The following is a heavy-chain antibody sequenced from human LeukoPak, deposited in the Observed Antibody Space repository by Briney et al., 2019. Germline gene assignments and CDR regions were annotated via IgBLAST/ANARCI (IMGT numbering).Heavy chain of an antibody. D-gene: IGHD3-22*01. V-gene: IGHV3-66*01. CDR1: EFSVGSNY. J-gene: IGHJ4*02. CDR3: ARGDYYDTTGGY. CDR2: IYSGGST. Sequence: GGSLRLSCAASEFSVGSNYMTWVRQAPGKGLEWVSLIYSGGSTYYADSVKGRFTISRDNAKNSLYLQMNSLRAEDTAVYYCARGDYYDTTGGYWGQGTLVTVSS.